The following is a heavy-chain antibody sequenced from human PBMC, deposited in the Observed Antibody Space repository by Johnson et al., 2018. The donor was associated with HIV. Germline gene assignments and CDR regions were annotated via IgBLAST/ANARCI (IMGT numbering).Heavy chain of an antibody. CDR3: AKAELIRFGELNDGFDI. CDR2: IRYDGSSN. Sequence: VQLVESGGGAVQPGGSLRLSCAASGFSFSAYGMHWVRQAPGKGLEWVAFIRYDGSSNFYPDSVKGRFTISRDNSKNTLYRQMNNLGPEDTAVYYCAKAELIRFGELNDGFDIWGQGTMVTVSS. V-gene: IGHV3-30*02. CDR1: GFSFSAYG. J-gene: IGHJ3*02. D-gene: IGHD3-10*01.